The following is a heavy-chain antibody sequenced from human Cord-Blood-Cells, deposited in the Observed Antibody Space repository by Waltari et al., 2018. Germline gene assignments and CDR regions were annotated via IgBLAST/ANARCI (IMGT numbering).Heavy chain of an antibody. CDR2: IYHSGSS. CDR3: ARDTGPNAFDI. V-gene: IGHV4-38-2*02. Sequence: QVQLQESGPGLVKPSETLSLPCAVSGYSISSGYYWGWIRQPPGKGLERIGSIYHSGSSCYNPSLESRVTVSIDTSKNQFSLKLSSLTAADTAVYYCARDTGPNAFDIWGQGTMVTVSS. CDR1: GYSISSGYY. J-gene: IGHJ3*02.